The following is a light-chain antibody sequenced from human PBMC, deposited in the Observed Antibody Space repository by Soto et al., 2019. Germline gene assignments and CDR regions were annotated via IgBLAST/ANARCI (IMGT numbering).Light chain of an antibody. CDR3: QQRYNWPT. CDR1: QNISTY. V-gene: IGKV3-11*01. J-gene: IGKJ4*01. CDR2: DAS. Sequence: EIVLTQSPATLPLSPGEGATLSCRASQNISTYLAWYQQKPGQAPRLLIYDASNRATGIPARFSGSGSGTDFTLTISSLEPEDFAVYYCQQRYNWPTFGGGTKVEIK.